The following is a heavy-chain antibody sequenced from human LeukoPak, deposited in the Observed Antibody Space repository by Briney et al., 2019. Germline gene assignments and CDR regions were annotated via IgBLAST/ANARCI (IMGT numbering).Heavy chain of an antibody. CDR3: ATLGDISGYYLRDY. V-gene: IGHV1-2*02. Sequence: AXVKVSXXAXGYTFTGYYMHWVRQAPGQGLEWMGWINPNSGGTNYAQKFQGRVTMTRDTSISTAYMELSRLRSDDTAIYYCATLGDISGYYLRDYWGQGTLVTVSS. D-gene: IGHD3-22*01. CDR1: GYTFTGYY. J-gene: IGHJ4*02. CDR2: INPNSGGT.